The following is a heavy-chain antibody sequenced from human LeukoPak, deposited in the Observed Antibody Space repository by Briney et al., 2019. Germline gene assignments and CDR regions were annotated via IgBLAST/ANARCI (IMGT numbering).Heavy chain of an antibody. CDR2: IYYSGST. J-gene: IGHJ4*02. D-gene: IGHD3-22*01. V-gene: IGHV4-61*01. Sequence: SQTLSLTCTVSGGSVSSGNYYWSWIRQPPGKGLEWIGFIYYSGSTNYNPSLKSRVTISVDTSKNQFSLKLSSVTAADTAVYYCARDPSGYFNYWGQGTLATVSS. CDR3: ARDPSGYFNY. CDR1: GGSVSSGNYY.